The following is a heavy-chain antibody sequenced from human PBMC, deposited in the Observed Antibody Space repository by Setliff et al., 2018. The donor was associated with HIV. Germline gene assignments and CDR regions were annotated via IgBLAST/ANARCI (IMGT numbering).Heavy chain of an antibody. J-gene: IGHJ3*02. V-gene: IGHV4-39*02. CDR1: GGSISNSNYF. CDR3: ARSFSGRYFWSGYYTGPDPKGENAFDI. D-gene: IGHD3-3*01. CDR2: IYSSGST. Sequence: SETLSLTCTVSGGSISNSNYFWGWIRQPPGKGMEWIGRIYSSGSTYYQPSLQGRVSMSIDSSKNHFSLSLRYVTAADTAVYYCARSFSGRYFWSGYYTGPDPKGENAFDIWGQGTMVTVSS.